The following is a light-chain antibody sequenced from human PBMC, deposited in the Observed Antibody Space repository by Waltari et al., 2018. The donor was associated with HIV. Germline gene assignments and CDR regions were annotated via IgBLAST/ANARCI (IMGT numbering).Light chain of an antibody. Sequence: DIQMSQAPSSLSASVGDRVTITCRASRDISNDLAWYQQKSGEVPKLLMYAASALRSGVPSRFRGSVSGTDFTLTINGLQPEDVGSYYCQNYDSVPVAFGQGTRLEI. CDR3: QNYDSVPVA. CDR2: AAS. J-gene: IGKJ5*01. CDR1: RDISND. V-gene: IGKV1-27*01.